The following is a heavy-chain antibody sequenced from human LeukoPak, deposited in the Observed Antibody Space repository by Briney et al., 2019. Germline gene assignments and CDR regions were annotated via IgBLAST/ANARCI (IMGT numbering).Heavy chain of an antibody. J-gene: IGHJ4*02. CDR1: GFTFSTYG. CDR2: IWYDGSNK. Sequence: GGSLRLSCAASGFTFSTYGMHWVRQAPGKGLEWVAVIWYDGSNKYHADSVKGRFAISRDNSKNTLYLQMNSLKTEDTAVYYCTTVPYSPFDYWGQGTLVTVSS. V-gene: IGHV3-33*01. CDR3: TTVPYSPFDY. D-gene: IGHD5-18*01.